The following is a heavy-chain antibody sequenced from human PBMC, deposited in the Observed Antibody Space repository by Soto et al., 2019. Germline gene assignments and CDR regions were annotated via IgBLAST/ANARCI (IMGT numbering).Heavy chain of an antibody. Sequence: QVQLVQSGAEVKKPGASVKVSCKASGYTFTNYDVNWVRQATGQGLEWMGWMNPNSGNTGYAQKFQGRVTMTRDTSITTAYMELSSQRSEDTAMYYCARGKSLENWGQGTRVTVSS. V-gene: IGHV1-8*01. CDR3: ARGKSLEN. J-gene: IGHJ4*02. D-gene: IGHD1-1*01. CDR1: GYTFTNYD. CDR2: MNPNSGNT.